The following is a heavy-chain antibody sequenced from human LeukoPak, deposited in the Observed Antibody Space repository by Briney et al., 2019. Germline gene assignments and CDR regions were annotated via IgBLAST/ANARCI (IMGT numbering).Heavy chain of an antibody. Sequence: GGSLRLSCAASGFTASTNHLSWVRQAPGKGLEWVANIKQDGSEKYYVDSVTGRFTISRDNAKNSLYLQMNSLRAEDAAIYYCARAIRSGTFVDCWGQGTLVTVSS. D-gene: IGHD1-26*01. CDR1: GFTASTNH. CDR2: IKQDGSEK. CDR3: ARAIRSGTFVDC. V-gene: IGHV3-7*03. J-gene: IGHJ4*02.